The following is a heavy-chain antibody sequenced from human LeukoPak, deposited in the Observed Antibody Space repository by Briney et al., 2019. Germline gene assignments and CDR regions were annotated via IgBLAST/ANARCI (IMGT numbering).Heavy chain of an antibody. CDR1: GYTFTGYY. V-gene: IGHV1-2*02. CDR2: INPNSGGT. CDR3: ARKLGIAAAGTYAFDI. J-gene: IGHJ3*02. D-gene: IGHD6-13*01. Sequence: ASVKVSCKASGYTFTGYYMHWVRQAPGQGLEWMGWINPNSGGTNYAQKFQGRVTMTRDTSISTVYMELSSLRSEDTAVYYCARKLGIAAAGTYAFDIWGQGTMVTVSS.